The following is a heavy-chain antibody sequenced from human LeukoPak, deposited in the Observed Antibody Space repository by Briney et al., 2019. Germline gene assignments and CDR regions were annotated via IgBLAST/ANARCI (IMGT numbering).Heavy chain of an antibody. J-gene: IGHJ4*02. V-gene: IGHV4-59*12. CDR3: ARNILTNKGGLYYFDY. Sequence: TSETLSLTCTVSGRFISSYYWSWIRQPPGKGLEWIGYISYSGSTNYNPSLKSRVTISVDTSKNQFSLKLTSVTAADTAVYYCARNILTNKGGLYYFDYWGQGTLVTVS. CDR2: ISYSGST. CDR1: GRFISSYY. D-gene: IGHD3-9*01.